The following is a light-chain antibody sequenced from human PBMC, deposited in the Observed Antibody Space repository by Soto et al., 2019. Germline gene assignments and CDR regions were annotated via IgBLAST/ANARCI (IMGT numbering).Light chain of an antibody. V-gene: IGKV1-5*03. CDR2: KAS. Sequence: DIQMTQSPSTLSVSVGDRVTITCRASQSISSWLAWYQQKPGKAPKLMIYKASSLESGVPSRFSGSGSGTEFTLTISSLQPDDFATYYCHQYNTSPYTFGQGTKLEIK. CDR1: QSISSW. J-gene: IGKJ2*01. CDR3: HQYNTSPYT.